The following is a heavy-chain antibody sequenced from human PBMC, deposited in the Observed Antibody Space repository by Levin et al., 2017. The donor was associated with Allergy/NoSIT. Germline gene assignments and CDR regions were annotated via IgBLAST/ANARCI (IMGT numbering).Heavy chain of an antibody. J-gene: IGHJ4*02. V-gene: IGHV3-48*01. CDR3: ARDLWRGGPALDY. CDR1: GFTFSSYS. CDR2: ISSSSSTI. Sequence: PGGSLRLSCAASGFTFSSYSMNWVRQAPGKGLEWVSYISSSSSTIYYADSVKGRFTISRDNAKNSLYLQMNSLRAEDTAVYYCARDLWRGGPALDYWGQGTLVTVSS. D-gene: IGHD3-3*01.